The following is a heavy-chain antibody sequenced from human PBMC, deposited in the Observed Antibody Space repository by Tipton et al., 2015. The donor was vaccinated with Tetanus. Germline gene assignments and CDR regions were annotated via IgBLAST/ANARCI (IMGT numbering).Heavy chain of an antibody. CDR1: GFRFSYSG. CDR3: AKEGQRARMRFFDS. Sequence: SLRLSCAASGFRFSYSGMHWVRQAPGKGLEWVAVIAFDGKTERYADSVKGRFIISRDNSKNTLYLQMNSLRPEDTAVYYCAKEGQRARMRFFDSWGQGTQVSASS. V-gene: IGHV3-30*18. J-gene: IGHJ4*02. D-gene: IGHD2-15*01. CDR2: IAFDGKTE.